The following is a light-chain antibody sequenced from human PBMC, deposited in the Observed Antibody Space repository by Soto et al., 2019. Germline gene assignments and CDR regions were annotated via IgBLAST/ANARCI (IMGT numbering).Light chain of an antibody. Sequence: QSALTQPASVSGSPGQSITISCTGTSSDVGGYNSVSWYQQHPGKAPKLMIYDVSNRPSGVSNRFSGSKSGNTASRTISGLQAEDEADYYCSSYTSSSTPYVVFGGGTKLTVL. J-gene: IGLJ2*01. CDR2: DVS. CDR3: SSYTSSSTPYVV. V-gene: IGLV2-14*01. CDR1: SSDVGGYNS.